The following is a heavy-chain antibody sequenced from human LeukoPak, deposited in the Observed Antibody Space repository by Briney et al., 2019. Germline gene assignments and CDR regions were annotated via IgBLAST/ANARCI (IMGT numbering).Heavy chain of an antibody. Sequence: GESLKISCRGSGYSFTTYWIAWVRQMPGKGLEWMGIIYPGDSDTRHSPSFQGRVTISVAKSISTVYLQWSSLKASDTAMYYCARVATASFDQWGQGTLVTVSS. J-gene: IGHJ4*02. CDR2: IYPGDSDT. CDR1: GYSFTTYW. D-gene: IGHD2-15*01. V-gene: IGHV5-51*01. CDR3: ARVATASFDQ.